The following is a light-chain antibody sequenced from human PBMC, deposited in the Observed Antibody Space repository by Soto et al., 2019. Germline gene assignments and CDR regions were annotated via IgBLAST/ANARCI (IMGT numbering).Light chain of an antibody. J-gene: IGLJ1*01. Sequence: QSVLTQPASVSGSPGQSITISCTGTSSDVGGYNYVSWYQSHPGEAPKLIIYDVSNRPSGVSDRFSGSKSGNTASLTISGLQAEGEADYYCSSYTSSSTPVYVFGTGTKVTVL. V-gene: IGLV2-14*03. CDR3: SSYTSSSTPVYV. CDR1: SSDVGGYNY. CDR2: DVS.